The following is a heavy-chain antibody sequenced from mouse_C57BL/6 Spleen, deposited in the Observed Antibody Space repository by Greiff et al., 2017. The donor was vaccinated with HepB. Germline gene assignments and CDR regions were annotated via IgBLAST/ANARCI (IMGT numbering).Heavy chain of an antibody. Sequence: VQLQQSGAELVKPGASVKLSCTASGFNIKDYYMHWVKQRTEQGLEWIGRIDPEDGDTKYAPKFQGKATITADTSSNTAYLQLSSLTSEDTAVYYCAREVITTRVYYFDYWGQGTTLTVSS. V-gene: IGHV14-2*01. D-gene: IGHD2-4*01. CDR1: GFNIKDYY. CDR3: AREVITTRVYYFDY. J-gene: IGHJ2*01. CDR2: IDPEDGDT.